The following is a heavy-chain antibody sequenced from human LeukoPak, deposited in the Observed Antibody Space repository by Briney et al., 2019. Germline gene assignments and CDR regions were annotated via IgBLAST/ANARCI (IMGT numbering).Heavy chain of an antibody. D-gene: IGHD2-2*01. CDR1: VFTFSNSA. CDR2: ISISGGTT. J-gene: IGHJ4*02. Sequence: SGGSLRLSCEVSVFTFSNSAVWCVRQAPGKGLEWVSGISISGGTTYYAASVKGRFTFSRDNSKNTVYLHHRNGQTEHWAVYYPAKEEVPNVYWGQGTLVTVSS. CDR3: AKEEVPNVY. V-gene: IGHV3-23*01.